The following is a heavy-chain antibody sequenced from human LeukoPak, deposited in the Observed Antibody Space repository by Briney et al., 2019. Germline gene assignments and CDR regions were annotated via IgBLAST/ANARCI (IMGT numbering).Heavy chain of an antibody. CDR2: ISSSGSTI. CDR1: GFTFSSYE. D-gene: IGHD3-3*01. V-gene: IGHV3-48*03. J-gene: IGHJ4*02. Sequence: GGSLRLSCAASGFTFSSYEMNWVRQAPGKGLEWVSYISSSGSTIYYADSVKGRFTISRDNAKNSLYLQMNSLRAEDTAVYYRARRYYDFWSGYNPIDYWGQGTLVIASS. CDR3: ARRYYDFWSGYNPIDY.